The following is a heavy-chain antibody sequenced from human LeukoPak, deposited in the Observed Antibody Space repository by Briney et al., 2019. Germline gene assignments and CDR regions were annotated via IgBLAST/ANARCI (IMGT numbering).Heavy chain of an antibody. D-gene: IGHD6-19*01. V-gene: IGHV3-7*01. CDR3: AKVWDIAVAGTPTDY. CDR1: GFTFSSYW. J-gene: IGHJ4*02. CDR2: IKQDGSEK. Sequence: GGSLRLSCAASGFTFSSYWMSWVRQAPGKGLEWVANIKQDGSEKYYVDSVKGRFTISRDNAKNSLYLQMNSLRAEDTAVYYCAKVWDIAVAGTPTDYWGQGTLVTVSS.